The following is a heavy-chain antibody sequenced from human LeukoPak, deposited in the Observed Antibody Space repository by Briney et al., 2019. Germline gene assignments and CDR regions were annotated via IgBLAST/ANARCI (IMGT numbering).Heavy chain of an antibody. Sequence: ASVKVSCKAFGYTFTSNYMHWVRQAPGQGPEWMGVISPSGGSTTYAQKFQGRVTLTRDMSTSTDYLELSSLRSEDTAVYYCARGDYWGQGTLVTVSS. V-gene: IGHV1-46*01. CDR1: GYTFTSNY. CDR3: ARGDY. CDR2: ISPSGGST. J-gene: IGHJ4*02.